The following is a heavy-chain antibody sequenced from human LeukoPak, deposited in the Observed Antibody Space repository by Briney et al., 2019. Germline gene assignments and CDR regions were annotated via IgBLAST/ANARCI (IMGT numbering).Heavy chain of an antibody. D-gene: IGHD3-3*01. CDR1: GFTFSSYN. CDR2: ISSSSYI. Sequence: GGSLRLSCAASGFTFSSYNMNWVRQAPGKGLEWVSSISSSSYIYYADSVKGRFTISRDNAKASLYLQMNSLRAEDTAVYYCARGSRYYDFWSGYYRAYWGQGTLVTVSS. CDR3: ARGSRYYDFWSGYYRAY. V-gene: IGHV3-21*04. J-gene: IGHJ4*02.